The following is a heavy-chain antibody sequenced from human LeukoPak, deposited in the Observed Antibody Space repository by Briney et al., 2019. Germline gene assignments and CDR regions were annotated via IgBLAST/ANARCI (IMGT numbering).Heavy chain of an antibody. CDR2: ISSNGGST. CDR1: GFTFSSYA. V-gene: IGHV3-64D*09. CDR3: VPRITASLVDV. J-gene: IGHJ6*02. D-gene: IGHD1-20*01. Sequence: GGSLRLSCSVSGFTFSSYALHWVRQAPGKGLEYVSAISSNGGSTYYADSVKGRFTISRDNSKNTLHLQMSSLRAEDTAVYYWVPRITASLVDVWGQGTTVTVSS.